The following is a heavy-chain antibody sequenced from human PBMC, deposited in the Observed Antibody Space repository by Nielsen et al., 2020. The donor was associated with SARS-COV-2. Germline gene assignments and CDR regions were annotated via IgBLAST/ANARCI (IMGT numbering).Heavy chain of an antibody. CDR3: AKDIGNTAMVF. CDR1: GFTFSSYG. J-gene: IGHJ4*02. Sequence: GGSLRLSCAASGFTFSSYGMHWVRQAPGKGLEWVAVISYDGSNKYYADSVKGRFTISRDNSKNTLYLQMNSLRAEDTAVYYCAKDIGNTAMVFWGQGTLVTVSS. V-gene: IGHV3-30*18. CDR2: ISYDGSNK. D-gene: IGHD5-18*01.